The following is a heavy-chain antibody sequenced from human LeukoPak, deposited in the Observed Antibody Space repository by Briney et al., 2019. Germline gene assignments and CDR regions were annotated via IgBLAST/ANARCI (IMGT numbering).Heavy chain of an antibody. Sequence: SETLSLTCTVSGGSISSSSYYWGWIRQPPGKGLVWIGSIYYSGSTYYNPSLKSRVTISVDTSKNQFSLKLSSVTAADTAVYYCAREQWEPHRPFDYWGQGTLVTVSS. CDR2: IYYSGST. CDR1: GGSISSSSYY. V-gene: IGHV4-39*02. CDR3: AREQWEPHRPFDY. J-gene: IGHJ4*02. D-gene: IGHD1-26*01.